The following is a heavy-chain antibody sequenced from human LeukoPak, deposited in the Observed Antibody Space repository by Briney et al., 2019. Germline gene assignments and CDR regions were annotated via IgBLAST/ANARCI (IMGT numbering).Heavy chain of an antibody. V-gene: IGHV3-48*02. CDR3: ARGPMYSSRFAGDY. D-gene: IGHD6-13*01. CDR1: GFTFSSYS. J-gene: IGHJ4*02. Sequence: GGSLRLSCAASGFTFSSYSINWVRQAPGKGLEWVSYISSSSSTIYYADSVKGRFTISRDNAKNSLYLQMNSLRDEDTAVYYCARGPMYSSRFAGDYWGQGTLATVSS. CDR2: ISSSSSTI.